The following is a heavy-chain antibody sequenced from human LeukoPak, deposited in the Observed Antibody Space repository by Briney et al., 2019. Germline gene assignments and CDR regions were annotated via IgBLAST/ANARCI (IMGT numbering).Heavy chain of an antibody. CDR2: INPNSGGT. J-gene: IGHJ4*02. V-gene: IGHV1-2*02. CDR3: SSGVVVPAAPSVGLDY. D-gene: IGHD2-2*01. Sequence: GASVKVSCKASGYTFTGYYMHWVRQAPGQGLEWMGWINPNSGGTNYAQKFQGRVTMTRDTSISTAYMELSRLRSDDTAVYYCSSGVVVPAAPSVGLDYWGQGTLVTVSS. CDR1: GYTFTGYY.